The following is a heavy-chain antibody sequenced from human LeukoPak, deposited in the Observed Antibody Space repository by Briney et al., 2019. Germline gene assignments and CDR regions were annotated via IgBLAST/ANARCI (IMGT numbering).Heavy chain of an antibody. CDR3: ARDLIAAAGVYNWFDP. CDR1: GYTFTSYG. V-gene: IGHV1-18*01. Sequence: GASVKVSCKASGYTFTSYGVSWVRQAPGQGLEWMGWISAYNGNTNYAQKLQSRVTMTTDTSTSTAYMELRSLRSDDTAVYYCARDLIAAAGVYNWFDPWGQGTLVTVSS. CDR2: ISAYNGNT. J-gene: IGHJ5*02. D-gene: IGHD6-13*01.